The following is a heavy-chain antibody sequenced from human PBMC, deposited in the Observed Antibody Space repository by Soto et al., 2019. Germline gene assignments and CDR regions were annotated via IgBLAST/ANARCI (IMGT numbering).Heavy chain of an antibody. CDR2: IYYSGST. J-gene: IGHJ4*02. V-gene: IGHV4-59*08. CDR3: ARHGGPANYDFWSGYFDYFDY. D-gene: IGHD3-3*01. Sequence: PSETLSLTCTVSGGSISSYYWSWIRQPPGKGLEWFGYIYYSGSTNYNPSLKSRVTISVDTSKNQFSLKLSSVTAADTAVYYCARHGGPANYDFWSGYFDYFDYWGQGTLVTVSS. CDR1: GGSISSYY.